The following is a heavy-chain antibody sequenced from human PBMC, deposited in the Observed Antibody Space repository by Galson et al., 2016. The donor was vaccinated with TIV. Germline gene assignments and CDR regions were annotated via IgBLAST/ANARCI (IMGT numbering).Heavy chain of an antibody. V-gene: IGHV4-34*01. D-gene: IGHD3-3*01. J-gene: IGHJ3*01. CDR3: ASPFPGGDDFWSAYYDAFDV. Sequence: ETLSLTCEVYGGSFNRYSWTWIRQPPGKGLEWIGQINHRGSTKYNPSLNSRVTISVDTSKNQFSLKMTSMTAADTAVYYCASPFPGGDDFWSAYYDAFDVWGQGTLVTVSS. CDR1: GGSFNRYS. CDR2: INHRGST.